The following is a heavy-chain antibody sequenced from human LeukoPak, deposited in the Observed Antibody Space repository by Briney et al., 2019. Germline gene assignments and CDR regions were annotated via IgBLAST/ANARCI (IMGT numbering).Heavy chain of an antibody. J-gene: IGHJ4*02. Sequence: SETLSLTCTVSGGSISSYYWSWIRQPPGKGLEWIGYIYYSGSTNYNPSLKSRVTISVDTSKNQFSLKLSSVTAADTAVYYCASYSYYYDSSGYLDYWGQGTLVTVSS. CDR1: GGSISSYY. CDR3: ASYSYYYDSSGYLDY. CDR2: IYYSGST. D-gene: IGHD3-22*01. V-gene: IGHV4-59*01.